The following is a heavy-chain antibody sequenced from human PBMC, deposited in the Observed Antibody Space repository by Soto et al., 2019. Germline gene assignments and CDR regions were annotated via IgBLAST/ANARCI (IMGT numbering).Heavy chain of an antibody. CDR2: IYSGGST. CDR3: ARGPSIAAAGTDPFDY. J-gene: IGHJ4*02. CDR1: GFTVSSNY. V-gene: IGHV3-53*01. Sequence: GGSLRLSCAASGFTVSSNYMSWVRQAPGKGLEWVSVIYSGGSTYYADSVKGRFTISRDNSKNTLYLQMNSLRAEDTAVYYCARGPSIAAAGTDPFDYWGQGTLVTVSS. D-gene: IGHD6-13*01.